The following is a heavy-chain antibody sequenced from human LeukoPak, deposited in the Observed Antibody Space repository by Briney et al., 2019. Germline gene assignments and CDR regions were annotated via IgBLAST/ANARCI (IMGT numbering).Heavy chain of an antibody. V-gene: IGHV1-69*13. CDR1: GGTFSSYA. J-gene: IGHJ4*02. CDR3: ARDRTLSYYDSSGYSPFDY. Sequence: SVKGSCKASGGTFSSYAISWVRQAPGQGLEWMGGIIPIFGTANYAQKFQGRVTITADESTSTAYMELSSLRSEDTAMYYCARDRTLSYYDSSGYSPFDYWGQGTLVTVSS. D-gene: IGHD3-22*01. CDR2: IIPIFGTA.